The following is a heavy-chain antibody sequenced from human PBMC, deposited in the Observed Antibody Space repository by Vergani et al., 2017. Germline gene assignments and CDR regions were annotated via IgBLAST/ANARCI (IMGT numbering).Heavy chain of an antibody. J-gene: IGHJ2*01. Sequence: QMQLQESGPGLVKASETLSLTCTVSGDSIISRSYYWGWIRQPPGKGLEWIGSIYNSGNGDSSSSLKSRVTISADTSKNQFSLRLTYVTAAATAVYYCASGKYYSDSTSHFRGRYFDVWGRGTLGTVPS. CDR3: ASGKYYSDSTSHFRGRYFDV. CDR1: GDSIISRSYY. CDR2: IYNSGNG. V-gene: IGHV4-39*01. D-gene: IGHD3-16*01.